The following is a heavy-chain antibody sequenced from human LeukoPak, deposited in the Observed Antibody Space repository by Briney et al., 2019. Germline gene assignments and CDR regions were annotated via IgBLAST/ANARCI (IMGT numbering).Heavy chain of an antibody. Sequence: SETLSLTCAVYGGSFSGYYWTWIRQPPGKGLEWIGEINHSGSTNYNPSLKSRVTISVDTSKSQFSLKLSSVTVADTAIYFCARRGLRFLDSLKYSWFDPWGQGTLVTVSS. J-gene: IGHJ5*02. D-gene: IGHD3-3*01. V-gene: IGHV4-34*01. CDR2: INHSGST. CDR1: GGSFSGYY. CDR3: ARRGLRFLDSLKYSWFDP.